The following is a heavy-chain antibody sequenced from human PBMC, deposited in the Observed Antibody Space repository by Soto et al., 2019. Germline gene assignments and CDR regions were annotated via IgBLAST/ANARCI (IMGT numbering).Heavy chain of an antibody. V-gene: IGHV3-73*01. Sequence: GGSLRLSCAASGFTFSGSAMHWVRQASGKGLEWVGRIRSKANSYATAYAASVKGRFTISRDDSKDTAYLQMNSLKTEDTAVYFCTRTAAGKSRYYYYGMDVWGQGTTVTVSS. CDR2: IRSKANSYAT. CDR1: GFTFSGSA. J-gene: IGHJ6*02. CDR3: TRTAAGKSRYYYYGMDV. D-gene: IGHD6-13*01.